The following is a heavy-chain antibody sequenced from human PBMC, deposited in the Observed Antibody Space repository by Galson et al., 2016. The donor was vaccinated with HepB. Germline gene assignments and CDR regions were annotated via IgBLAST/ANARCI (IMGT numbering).Heavy chain of an antibody. Sequence: SLRLSCAASGFTFSIYGLHWDRQAPGKGLEVVSSISRSGDSTDYADSVKGRFTISRDNSKNTLSLQMNSLTADDTAIYYCVQGSTAPAVWGKGTTVTASS. J-gene: IGHJ6*04. D-gene: IGHD1-26*01. V-gene: IGHV3-23*01. CDR2: ISRSGDST. CDR1: GFTFSIYG. CDR3: VQGSTAPAV.